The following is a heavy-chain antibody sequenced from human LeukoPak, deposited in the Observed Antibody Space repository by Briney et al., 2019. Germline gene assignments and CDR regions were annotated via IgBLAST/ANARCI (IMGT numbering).Heavy chain of an antibody. CDR2: ISSSGTST. CDR1: GFTFSSHV. J-gene: IGHJ5*02. Sequence: GESLRLSCAASGFTFSSHVMQWVRQAPGKGLEYVSGISSSGTSTFYANSVKGRFTISRDNAKNSLYLQMNSLRAEDTALYYCAKDICGEGALWPLLGFDPWGQGTLVTVSS. V-gene: IGHV3-64*01. CDR3: AKDICGEGALWPLLGFDP. D-gene: IGHD3-10*01.